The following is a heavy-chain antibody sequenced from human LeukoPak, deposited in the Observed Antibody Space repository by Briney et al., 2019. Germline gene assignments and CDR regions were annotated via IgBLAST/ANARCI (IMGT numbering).Heavy chain of an antibody. Sequence: SETLSLTCTVSGGSISSYYWSWIRQPPGKGLEWIGYIYYSGSTNCNPSLKSRVTFSVDTTKNQIFLNLTSVTAADTAVYYCARGSAPRPGYWGQGTLVTVSS. CDR3: ARGSAPRPGY. CDR1: GGSISSYY. D-gene: IGHD6-6*01. J-gene: IGHJ4*02. V-gene: IGHV4-59*01. CDR2: IYYSGST.